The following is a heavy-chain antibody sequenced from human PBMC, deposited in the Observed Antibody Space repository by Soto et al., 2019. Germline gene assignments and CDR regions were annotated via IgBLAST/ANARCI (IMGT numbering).Heavy chain of an antibody. V-gene: IGHV3-23*01. CDR3: AQDRGWGVVSPSHDS. Sequence: EVHLLESGGGMVQPGGSLRVSCAASGFTFRDFVMSWVRQAPGKGLEWVSATRGTGGETFYADSVKGRFTISRDNSKNTLYLQMNSLRDEDTALYFCAQDRGWGVVSPSHDSWGQGTLVTVSS. CDR1: GFTFRDFV. D-gene: IGHD2-21*01. CDR2: TRGTGGET. J-gene: IGHJ4*02.